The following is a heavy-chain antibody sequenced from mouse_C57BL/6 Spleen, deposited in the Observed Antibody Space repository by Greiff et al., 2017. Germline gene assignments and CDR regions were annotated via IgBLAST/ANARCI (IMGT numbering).Heavy chain of an antibody. CDR3: ARYYGSSRYYFDY. CDR1: GYTFTSYW. Sequence: VQLQQPGAELVKPGASVKLSCKASGYTFTSYWMHWVKQRPGRGLEWIGRIDPNSGGTKYNEKFKSKATLTVDKPSSTANMQLSSLTSEYSAVYYCARYYGSSRYYFDYWGQGTTLTVSS. D-gene: IGHD1-1*01. J-gene: IGHJ2*01. CDR2: IDPNSGGT. V-gene: IGHV1-72*01.